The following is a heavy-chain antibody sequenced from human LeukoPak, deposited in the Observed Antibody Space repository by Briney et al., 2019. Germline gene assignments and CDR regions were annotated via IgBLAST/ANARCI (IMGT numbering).Heavy chain of an antibody. Sequence: SETLSLTCTVSGGSISTYYWSWIRQPPGKGLEWIGYIYYTGSTNYNPSLKSRVTISVDTSKNQFSLKLSSVTAADTAVYYCATKRYYYGSGSYYSRYYYYMDVWGKGTTVTVSS. CDR2: IYYTGST. CDR1: GGSISTYY. J-gene: IGHJ6*03. CDR3: ATKRYYYGSGSYYSRYYYYMDV. D-gene: IGHD3-10*01. V-gene: IGHV4-59*08.